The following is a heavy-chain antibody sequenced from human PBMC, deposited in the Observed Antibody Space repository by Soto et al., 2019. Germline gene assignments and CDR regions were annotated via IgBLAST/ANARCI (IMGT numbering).Heavy chain of an antibody. V-gene: IGHV1-69*13. CDR3: ARGGGHVLRYFDWYDY. CDR2: IIPIFGTA. J-gene: IGHJ4*02. D-gene: IGHD3-9*01. Sequence: SVKVSCKASGGTFSSYAISWVRQAPGQGLEWMGGIIPIFGTANYAQKFQGRVTITADESTSTAYMELSSLRSEDTAVYYCARGGGHVLRYFDWYDYWGQGTLVTVSS. CDR1: GGTFSSYA.